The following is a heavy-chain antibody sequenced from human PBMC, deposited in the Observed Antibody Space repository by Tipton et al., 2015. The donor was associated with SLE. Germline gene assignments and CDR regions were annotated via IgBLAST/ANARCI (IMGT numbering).Heavy chain of an antibody. D-gene: IGHD1-26*01. CDR3: ARSLSRKWTLDR. Sequence: TLSLTCTVSGGSISSGGYYWSWIRQPPGKGLEWIGYISYGGRTSYNPSLKSRIALSVDTSKSQFSLRLSSVTAADTAVYYCARSLSRKWTLDRWGQGTLVTVSS. V-gene: IGHV4-31*03. J-gene: IGHJ5*02. CDR2: ISYGGRT. CDR1: GGSISSGGYY.